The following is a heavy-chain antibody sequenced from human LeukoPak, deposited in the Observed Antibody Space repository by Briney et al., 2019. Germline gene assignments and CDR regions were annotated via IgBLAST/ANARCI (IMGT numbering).Heavy chain of an antibody. CDR3: ARAPRWQLGLFDF. D-gene: IGHD5-24*01. V-gene: IGHV4-59*01. CDR2: IYYSEGT. J-gene: IGHJ4*02. CDR1: GGSITDYF. Sequence: PSETLSLTCTVSGGSITDYFWSWIRQPPGKGLEWIGYIYYSEGTTYNPSFKGRVTISVDTPKNQFSLNLTSVTAADTAVYYCARAPRWQLGLFDFWGQGILVTVSS.